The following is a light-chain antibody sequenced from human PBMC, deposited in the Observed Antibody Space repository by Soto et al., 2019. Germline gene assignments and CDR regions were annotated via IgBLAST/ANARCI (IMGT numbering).Light chain of an antibody. J-gene: IGKJ1*01. Sequence: IQLTQSPSSLSASVRDRVAITCRASQCISNYLGWYQQKPGKAPKLLIYAASTLQTGVPSRFSGSGSETEFTLTISSLQPDDFATYYCQHYNSYSEAFGQGTKVDIK. CDR1: QCISNY. CDR2: AAS. CDR3: QHYNSYSEA. V-gene: IGKV1-9*01.